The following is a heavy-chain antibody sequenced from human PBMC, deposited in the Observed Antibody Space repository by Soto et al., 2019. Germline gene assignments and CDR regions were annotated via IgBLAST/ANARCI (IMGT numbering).Heavy chain of an antibody. J-gene: IGHJ4*02. Sequence: PGGSLRLSCSASGFTFSSYDMHWVRQITGKGLEWVSAIGTGGDTYYLGSVKGRFTISRENGKNSLHLQMNSLRAEDTAVYYCAREDNYLRGWSHIEYWGQGTVVTVSS. CDR2: IGTGGDT. D-gene: IGHD6-19*01. CDR1: GFTFSSYD. CDR3: AREDNYLRGWSHIEY. V-gene: IGHV3-13*01.